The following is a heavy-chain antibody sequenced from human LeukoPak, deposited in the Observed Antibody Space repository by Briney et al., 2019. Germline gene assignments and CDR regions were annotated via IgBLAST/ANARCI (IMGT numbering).Heavy chain of an antibody. J-gene: IGHJ3*02. D-gene: IGHD2-2*02. CDR3: ASDVVVPAAIDDDAFDI. V-gene: IGHV3-21*01. Sequence: GGSLRLSCAASGFIFSSYSMNWVRQAPGKGLEWVSSISSSSSYIYYADSVKGRFTISRDNAKNSLSLQMNSLRAEDTAVYYCASDVVVPAAIDDDAFDIWGQGTMVTVSS. CDR2: ISSSSSYI. CDR1: GFIFSSYS.